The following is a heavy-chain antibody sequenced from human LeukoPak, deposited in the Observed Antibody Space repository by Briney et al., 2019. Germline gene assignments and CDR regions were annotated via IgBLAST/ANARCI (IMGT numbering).Heavy chain of an antibody. CDR2: ISGSGGST. V-gene: IGHV3-23*01. Sequence: GGSLRLSCAASGFTVSSNYMSWVRQAPGKGLEWVSAISGSGGSTYYADSVKGRFTISRDNSKNTLYLQMNSLRAEDTAVYYCAKGPVGATGGYWGQGTLVTVSS. CDR3: AKGPVGATGGY. J-gene: IGHJ4*02. D-gene: IGHD1-26*01. CDR1: GFTVSSNY.